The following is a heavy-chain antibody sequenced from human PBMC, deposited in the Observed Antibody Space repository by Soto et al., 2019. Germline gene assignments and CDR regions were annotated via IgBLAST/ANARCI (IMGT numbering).Heavy chain of an antibody. Sequence: SETLALTCAFYGGSFSVYYWSWIRQPPGKGLEWIGEINHSGSTNYNPSLKSRVTISVDTSKNQFSLKLSSVTAADTAVYYCARGQGRIEVAAALKYWGQGTMVTVSS. V-gene: IGHV4-34*01. CDR1: GGSFSVYY. D-gene: IGHD6-19*01. CDR3: ARGQGRIEVAAALKY. J-gene: IGHJ4*02. CDR2: INHSGST.